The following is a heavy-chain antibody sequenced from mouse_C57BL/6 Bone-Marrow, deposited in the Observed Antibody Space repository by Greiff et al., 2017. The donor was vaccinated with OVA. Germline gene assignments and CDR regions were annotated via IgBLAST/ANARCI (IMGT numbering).Heavy chain of an antibody. J-gene: IGHJ2*01. CDR3: ARHGEYCSFFDH. CDR1: GFTFSSYG. D-gene: IGHD2-12*01. V-gene: IGHV5-6*01. CDR2: ISSGGSYT. Sequence: EVKVVESGGDLVKPGGSLKLSCAASGFTFSSYGMSWVRQTPDKRLEWVATISSGGSYTYYPDSVKGRFTISRDNAKNTLYLQMSSLKSEDTAMYYCARHGEYCSFFDHGGQGTTLTVPS.